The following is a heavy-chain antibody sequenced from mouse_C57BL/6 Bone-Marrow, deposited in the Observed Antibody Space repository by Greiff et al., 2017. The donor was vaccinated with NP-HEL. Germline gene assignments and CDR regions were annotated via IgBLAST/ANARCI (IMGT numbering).Heavy chain of an antibody. J-gene: IGHJ2*01. CDR1: GYSITSGYY. CDR2: ISYDGSN. V-gene: IGHV3-6*01. D-gene: IGHD4-1*01. CDR3: ASNWGY. Sequence: EVQRVESGPGLVKPSQSLSLTCSVTGYSITSGYYWNWIRQFPGNKLEWMGYISYDGSNNYNPSLKNRISITRDTSKNQFFLKLNSVTTEDTATYYCASNWGYWGQGTTLTVSS.